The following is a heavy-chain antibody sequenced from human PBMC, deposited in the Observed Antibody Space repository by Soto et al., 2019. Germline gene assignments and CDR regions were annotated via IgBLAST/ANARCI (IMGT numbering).Heavy chain of an antibody. CDR2: IIPIFGTA. CDR1: GGTFSSYA. D-gene: IGHD2-15*01. V-gene: IGHV1-69*13. CDR3: ARGYESGGNFDY. J-gene: IGHJ4*02. Sequence: SVKVSCKASGGTFSSYAISWVRQAPGQGLEWMGGIIPIFGTANYAQKFQGRVTITADESTSTAYMELSSLRSEDTAVYYCARGYESGGNFDYWGQGTLVTVSS.